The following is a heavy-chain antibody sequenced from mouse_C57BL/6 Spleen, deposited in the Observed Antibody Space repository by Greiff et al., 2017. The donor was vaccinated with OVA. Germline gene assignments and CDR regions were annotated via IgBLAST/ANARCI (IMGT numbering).Heavy chain of an antibody. D-gene: IGHD1-1*01. CDR1: GFTFSDYG. CDR2: ISSGSSTI. J-gene: IGHJ3*01. Sequence: EVKLVESGGGLVKPGGSLKLSCAASGFTFSDYGMHWVRQAPETGLEWVAYISSGSSTIYYADTVKGRFTISRDNAKNTLFLQMTSLRSEDTAMYYCARNLYYGSAWCAYWGQGTLVTVSA. V-gene: IGHV5-17*01. CDR3: ARNLYYGSAWCAY.